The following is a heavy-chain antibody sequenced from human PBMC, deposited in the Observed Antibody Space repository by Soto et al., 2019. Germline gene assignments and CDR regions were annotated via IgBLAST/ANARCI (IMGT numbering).Heavy chain of an antibody. CDR2: ISWNSGSI. CDR1: GFTFDDYA. Sequence: EVQLVESGGGLVQPGRSLRLSCAASGFTFDDYAMHWVRQAPGKGLEWVSGISWNSGSIGYADSVKGRFTISRDNAKNSLYLQMNSLRAEDTALYYCASGSGQDAFDIWGKGTMVTVSS. D-gene: IGHD2-15*01. V-gene: IGHV3-9*01. CDR3: ASGSGQDAFDI. J-gene: IGHJ3*02.